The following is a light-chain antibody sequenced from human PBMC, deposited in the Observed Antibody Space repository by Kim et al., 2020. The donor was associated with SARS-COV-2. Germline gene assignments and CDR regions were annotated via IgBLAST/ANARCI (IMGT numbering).Light chain of an antibody. CDR2: AAS. V-gene: IGKV1-8*01. CDR1: QGISTY. CDR3: QQYYTYPRT. Sequence: SASTGDRGTITCRASQGISTYLDWYQQKPGKAPKLLIYAASTLQSGVPARFSGSGSGTDFNLTISCLQSEDFATYFCQQYYTYPRTFGQGTKLEI. J-gene: IGKJ2*01.